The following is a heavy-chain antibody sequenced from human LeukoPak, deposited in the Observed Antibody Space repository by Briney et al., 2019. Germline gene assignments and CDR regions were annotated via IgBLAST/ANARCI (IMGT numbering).Heavy chain of an antibody. J-gene: IGHJ4*02. CDR2: IYYTET. D-gene: IGHD7-27*01. V-gene: IGHV4-59*02. CDR1: GGSVSNYY. Sequence: PSETLSLTCTVSGGSVSNYYWSWIRQSPGKGLEWIGYIYYTETSYKPSLKSRVTISADTSKNQFSLKLYSVTAADTAVYYCATRKLGNDYWGQGTLVTVSS. CDR3: ATRKLGNDY.